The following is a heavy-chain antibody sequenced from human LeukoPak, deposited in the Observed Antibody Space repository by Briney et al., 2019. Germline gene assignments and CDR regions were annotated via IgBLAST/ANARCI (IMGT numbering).Heavy chain of an antibody. Sequence: SETLSLTCTVSGGSISSYYWSWIRQPPGKGLEWIGYMYYSGSTNYNPSLKSRVTISVDMSKNQVSLKLSSVTAADTAVYYCARERWFGELLWPLDYYYYYYMDVWGKGTTVTISS. D-gene: IGHD3-10*01. J-gene: IGHJ6*03. CDR1: GGSISSYY. CDR2: MYYSGST. V-gene: IGHV4-59*12. CDR3: ARERWFGELLWPLDYYYYYYMDV.